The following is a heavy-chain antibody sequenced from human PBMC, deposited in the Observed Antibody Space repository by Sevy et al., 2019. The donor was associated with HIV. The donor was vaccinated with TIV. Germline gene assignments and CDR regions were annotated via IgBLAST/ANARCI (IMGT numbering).Heavy chain of an antibody. CDR1: GFTFSSYA. CDR3: ARGANNLYN. D-gene: IGHD3-10*01. V-gene: IGHV3-7*01. J-gene: IGHJ4*02. CDR2: IKADGSET. Sequence: GGSLRLSCAASGFTFSSYAMSWVRQAPGKGLEWVAKIKADGSETYSVDSVKGRFSISRDNAKNALYLQMNSLRAEGTAVYYCARGANNLYNWGQGTLVTVSS.